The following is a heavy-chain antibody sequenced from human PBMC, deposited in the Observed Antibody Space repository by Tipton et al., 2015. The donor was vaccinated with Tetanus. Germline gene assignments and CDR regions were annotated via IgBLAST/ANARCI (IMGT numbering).Heavy chain of an antibody. J-gene: IGHJ4*02. Sequence: LRLSCTVSGGSIRSGDHQWNWIRQPPGKGLEWLAYISPSGRSNSNYSLKSRITVSQDKSKNQFSLKLTSVTAADTAVYYCARANYDFPNKGPFDFWGQGILVLVPS. V-gene: IGHV4-61*08. CDR3: ARANYDFPNKGPFDF. CDR2: ISPSGRS. CDR1: GGSIRSGDHQ. D-gene: IGHD3-3*01.